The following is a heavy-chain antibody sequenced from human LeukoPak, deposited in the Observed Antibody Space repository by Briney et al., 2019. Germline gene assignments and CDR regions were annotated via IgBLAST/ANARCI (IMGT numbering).Heavy chain of an antibody. D-gene: IGHD6-19*01. V-gene: IGHV3-21*01. CDR1: GFTFSSYW. Sequence: PGGSLRLSCAASGFTFSSYWMAWVRQTPGKGLEWVSSISSSSYIYYADSVKGRFTISRDNAKNSLYLQMNSLRAEDTAVYYCAREKLRDSSGWSFDYWGQGTLVTVSS. J-gene: IGHJ4*02. CDR3: AREKLRDSSGWSFDY. CDR2: ISSSSYI.